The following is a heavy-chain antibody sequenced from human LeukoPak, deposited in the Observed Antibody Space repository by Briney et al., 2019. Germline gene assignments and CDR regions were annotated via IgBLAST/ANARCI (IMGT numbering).Heavy chain of an antibody. Sequence: SSETLSLTCTVSGGSINTYFWSWVRQPPGKGLEWIGYIHYSGMTDSNASLKSRVSISADTSKNQFFLKLSSVTAADTAVYFCAQYYCPGGVCSHFDFWGQGALVTVSS. J-gene: IGHJ4*02. CDR3: AQYYCPGGVCSHFDF. V-gene: IGHV4-59*08. CDR1: GGSINTYF. CDR2: IHYSGMT. D-gene: IGHD2-8*02.